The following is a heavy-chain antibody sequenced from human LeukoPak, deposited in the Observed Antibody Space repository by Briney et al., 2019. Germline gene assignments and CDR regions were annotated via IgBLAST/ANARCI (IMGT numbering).Heavy chain of an antibody. CDR3: ARRDGSGSYSLYYFDY. CDR2: IYYSGST. Sequence: SETLSLTCTVSGGSISSSSYYWGWIRQPPGKGLEWIGSIYYSGSTYYNPSLKSRVTISVDTSKNQFSLKVSSVTAADTAVYYCARRDGSGSYSLYYFDYWGQGTLVTVSS. V-gene: IGHV4-39*01. D-gene: IGHD3-10*01. J-gene: IGHJ4*02. CDR1: GGSISSSSYY.